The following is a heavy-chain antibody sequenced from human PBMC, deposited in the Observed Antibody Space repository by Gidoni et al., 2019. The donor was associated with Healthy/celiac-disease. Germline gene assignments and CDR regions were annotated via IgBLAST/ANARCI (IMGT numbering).Heavy chain of an antibody. CDR1: GFPFSSYA. CDR3: AKVVTRGFYGDLSGFDY. J-gene: IGHJ4*02. D-gene: IGHD4-17*01. CDR2: ISGSGGST. V-gene: IGHV3-23*01. Sequence: EVQLLESGGGLVQPGGSLRLSCAASGFPFSSYAMSWVRQAPGKGLEWVSAISGSGGSTYYADSVKGRFTISRDNSKNTLYLQMNSLRAEDTAVYYCAKVVTRGFYGDLSGFDYWGQGTLVTVSS.